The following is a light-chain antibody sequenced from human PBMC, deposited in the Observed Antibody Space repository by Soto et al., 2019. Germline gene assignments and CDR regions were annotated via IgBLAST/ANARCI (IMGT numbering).Light chain of an antibody. CDR3: QQYDIASC. Sequence: EIVMTQSPVTLSVSPGERATLSCRASQSVSTNLAWYQQKPGQAPRLLIYGASTRATGIPARFSGSGSGTEFTLTISGLQSEDCAGYYCQQYDIASCFGGGTRVEI. J-gene: IGKJ4*01. V-gene: IGKV3-15*01. CDR1: QSVSTN. CDR2: GAS.